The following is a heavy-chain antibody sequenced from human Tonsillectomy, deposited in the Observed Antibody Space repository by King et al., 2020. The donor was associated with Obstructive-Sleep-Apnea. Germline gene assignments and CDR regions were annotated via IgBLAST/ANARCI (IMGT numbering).Heavy chain of an antibody. Sequence: VQLQESGPGLVQPSETLSLTCTVSGGSIMGYYWSWILQPPGKGLEWTGYIHYSGGGNYNPSLQSRVTISVETSKNQFSLILTSVTAADTAVYYCARDRVDNSGSASYYYGMDVWGQGTTVTVSS. J-gene: IGHJ6*02. V-gene: IGHV4-59*01. CDR1: GGSIMGYY. D-gene: IGHD3-10*01. CDR2: IHYSGGG. CDR3: ARDRVDNSGSASYYYGMDV.